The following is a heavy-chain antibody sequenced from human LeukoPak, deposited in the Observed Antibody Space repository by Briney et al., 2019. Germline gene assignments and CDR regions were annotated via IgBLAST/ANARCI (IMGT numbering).Heavy chain of an antibody. Sequence: GGSLRLSCAASGFTVSSNYTSWVRQAPGKGLEWVSVIYSGGSTYYADSVKGRFTISRDNSKNTLYLQMNSLRAEDTAVYYCARVRLRRVIDYWGQGTLVTVSS. V-gene: IGHV3-53*01. CDR1: GFTVSSNY. D-gene: IGHD4-17*01. CDR2: IYSGGST. CDR3: ARVRLRRVIDY. J-gene: IGHJ4*02.